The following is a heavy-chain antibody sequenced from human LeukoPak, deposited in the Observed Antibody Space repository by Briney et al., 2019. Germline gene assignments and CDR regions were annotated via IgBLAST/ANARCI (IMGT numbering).Heavy chain of an antibody. D-gene: IGHD3-22*01. CDR3: ARGIGTSYDSSRDAFDI. CDR2: IYSPGT. Sequence: SQTLSLTCTVSAGSINSGDYYWSWIRQPAGKGLEWIGRIYSPGTNYNYNPSLKSRVTISIDTSKTQFSLKLTSVTAADTAVYYCARGIGTSYDSSRDAFDIWGQGTMVTVSS. V-gene: IGHV4-61*02. J-gene: IGHJ3*02. CDR1: AGSINSGDYY.